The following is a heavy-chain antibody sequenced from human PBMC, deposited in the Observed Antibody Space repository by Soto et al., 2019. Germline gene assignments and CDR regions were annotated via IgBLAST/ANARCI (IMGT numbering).Heavy chain of an antibody. CDR2: IYPGDSDT. CDR1: GYSFTSYW. J-gene: IGHJ5*02. Sequence: GESLKISCKGSGYSFTSYWIGWVRQMPGKGLEWMGIIYPGDSDTRYSPSFQGQGTISADKSLITAYLQWSRLKASDTVMYYCARGPYYDILTGYYRGVWFDPWGQGTLVTVSS. CDR3: ARGPYYDILTGYYRGVWFDP. D-gene: IGHD3-9*01. V-gene: IGHV5-51*01.